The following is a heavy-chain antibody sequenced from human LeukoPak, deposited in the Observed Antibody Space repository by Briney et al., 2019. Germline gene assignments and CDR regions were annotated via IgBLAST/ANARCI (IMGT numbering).Heavy chain of an antibody. V-gene: IGHV3-23*01. CDR2: ISGSGGST. CDR3: AKVVGPLDY. CDR1: GFTFSSYV. Sequence: PGGSLRLSCAASGFTFSSYVMNWVRQAPGKGLEWVSVISGSGGSTNYADSVKGRFTISRDNSKNTLYLQMNSLRAEDTAVYYCAKVVGPLDYWGQGTLVTVSS. D-gene: IGHD1-26*01. J-gene: IGHJ4*02.